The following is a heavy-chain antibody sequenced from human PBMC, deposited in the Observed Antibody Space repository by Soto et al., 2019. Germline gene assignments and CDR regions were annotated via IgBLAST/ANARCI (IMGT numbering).Heavy chain of an antibody. J-gene: IGHJ6*02. CDR3: ARDEDGMDV. Sequence: QVQLVESGGGVVQPGRSLRLSCAASGFTFSSYGMHWVRQAPGKGLEWVAVIWYDGSNKYYADSVKGRFTISRDNSKNTLYLQMNSLRAEDTAVYYCARDEDGMDVWGQGTTVTVSS. CDR1: GFTFSSYG. CDR2: IWYDGSNK. V-gene: IGHV3-33*01.